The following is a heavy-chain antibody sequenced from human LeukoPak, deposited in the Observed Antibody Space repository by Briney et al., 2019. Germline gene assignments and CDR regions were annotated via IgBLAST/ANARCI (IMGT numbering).Heavy chain of an antibody. CDR3: MGMVPWYFDY. V-gene: IGHV4-59*08. CDR1: GGSFSSYY. D-gene: IGHD2-8*01. CDR2: IYYSGST. J-gene: IGHJ4*02. Sequence: PSETLSLTCAVYGGSFSSYYWSWIRQPPGKGLEWIGYIYYSGSTNYNPSLKSRVTISVDTSKNQFSLKLSSVTAADTAVYYCMGMVPWYFDYWGQGTLVTVSS.